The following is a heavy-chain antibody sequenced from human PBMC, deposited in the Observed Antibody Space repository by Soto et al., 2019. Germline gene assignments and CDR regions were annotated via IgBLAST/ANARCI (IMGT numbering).Heavy chain of an antibody. J-gene: IGHJ4*02. CDR2: ISGSGGTT. CDR1: GFTFSSYA. CDR3: AKFRYSYESGSSIDH. V-gene: IGHV3-23*01. D-gene: IGHD3-22*01. Sequence: PGGSLRLSCGASGFTFSSYAMSWVRQAPGKGLEWVSVISGSGGTTYYADSVKGRFTISRDNSKNTLYVQMNSLRAEDTAIYYCAKFRYSYESGSSIDHWGQGTLVTVSS.